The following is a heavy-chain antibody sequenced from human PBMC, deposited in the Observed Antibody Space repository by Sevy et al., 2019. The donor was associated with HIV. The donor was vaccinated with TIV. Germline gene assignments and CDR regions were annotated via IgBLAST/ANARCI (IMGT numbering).Heavy chain of an antibody. CDR1: GFTFSSYS. V-gene: IGHV3-21*01. D-gene: IGHD3-3*01. CDR3: ARGEVNYDSLIPIRTEGGYYYGMDV. CDR2: ISSSSNYI. Sequence: GRSLRLSCAASGFTFSSYSMNWVRQAPGKGLEWVSSISSSSNYIYYADSVKGRFTISRDNAKNSRYLQMNSLRAEDTAVYYCARGEVNYDSLIPIRTEGGYYYGMDVWGQGTTVTVSS. J-gene: IGHJ6*02.